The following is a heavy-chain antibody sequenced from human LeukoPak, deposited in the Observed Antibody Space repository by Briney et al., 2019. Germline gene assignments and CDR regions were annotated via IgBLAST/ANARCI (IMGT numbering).Heavy chain of an antibody. CDR3: AAWGPDWGTQNWFDP. J-gene: IGHJ5*02. V-gene: IGHV4-30-2*01. CDR1: GGSISSGGYS. CDR2: IYHSGST. Sequence: PSETLSLTCAVSGGSISSGGYSWSWIRQPLGKGLEWIGYIYHSGSTYYNPSLKSRVTISVDRSKNQFSLKLSSVTAADTAVYYCAAWGPDWGTQNWFDPWGQGTLVTVSS. D-gene: IGHD3-9*01.